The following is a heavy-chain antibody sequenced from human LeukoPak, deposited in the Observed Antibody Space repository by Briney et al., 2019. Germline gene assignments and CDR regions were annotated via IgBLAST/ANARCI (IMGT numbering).Heavy chain of an antibody. CDR1: GYTFTGYY. J-gene: IGHJ4*02. Sequence: ASVKVSCKASGYTFTGYYTHWVRQAPGQGLEWMGWINPNSGGTNYAQKFQGRVTMTRDTSISTAYMELSRLRSGDTAVYYCASPSRGCSSTSCYRPWDYWGQGTLVTVSS. V-gene: IGHV1-2*02. CDR2: INPNSGGT. CDR3: ASPSRGCSSTSCYRPWDY. D-gene: IGHD2-2*01.